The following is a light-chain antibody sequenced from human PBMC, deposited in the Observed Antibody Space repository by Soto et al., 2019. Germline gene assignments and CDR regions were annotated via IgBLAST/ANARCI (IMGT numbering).Light chain of an antibody. CDR1: SSDVGTYTY. V-gene: IGLV2-14*01. CDR2: GVS. J-gene: IGLJ1*01. Sequence: QSALTQPASVSGSPGQSITISCTGTSSDVGTYTYVSWYQQHPDNAPKVVIYGVSNRPSGISNRFSGSKSGNTASLTISGLQAEDEADYYCCSFTTSSRDVFGTGTKVTVL. CDR3: CSFTTSSRDV.